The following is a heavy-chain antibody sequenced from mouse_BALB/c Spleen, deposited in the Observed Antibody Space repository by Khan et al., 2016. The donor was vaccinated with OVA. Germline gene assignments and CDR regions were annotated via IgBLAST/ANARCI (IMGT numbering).Heavy chain of an antibody. J-gene: IGHJ2*01. CDR2: INPSTGYT. CDR1: GYTFINYW. V-gene: IGHV1-7*01. D-gene: IGHD1-1*01. Sequence: QVQLQQSGAELAKPGASVKMSCKASGYTFINYWILWIKQRPGQGLEWIGYINPSTGYTAYNQNFKDKATLTADTSSSTAYMQLSSLTSEDSTVYYGARRGLRWDFDYWGQGTTLTGSS. CDR3: ARRGLRWDFDY.